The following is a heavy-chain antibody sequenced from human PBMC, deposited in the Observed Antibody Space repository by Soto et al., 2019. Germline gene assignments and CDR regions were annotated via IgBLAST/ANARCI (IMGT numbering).Heavy chain of an antibody. CDR3: ARRTPQYSGYDLGEDY. V-gene: IGHV3-21*01. CDR1: GFTFSSYS. J-gene: IGHJ4*02. D-gene: IGHD5-12*01. Sequence: EVQLVESGGDLVKPGGSLRLSCAASGFTFSSYSMHWVRQAPGKGLEWVSSISTGSTYIYYADSVKGRFTISRDNAKNSLYLLMNSLRAEDTAVYYCARRTPQYSGYDLGEDYWGQGTLVTVSS. CDR2: ISTGSTYI.